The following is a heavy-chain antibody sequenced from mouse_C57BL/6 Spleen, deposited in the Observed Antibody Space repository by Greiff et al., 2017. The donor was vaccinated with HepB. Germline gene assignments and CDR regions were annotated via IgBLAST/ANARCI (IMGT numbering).Heavy chain of an antibody. CDR2: ISSGGSYT. Sequence: EVQLQESGGDLVKPGGSLKLSCAASGFSFSSYGMSWVRQTPDKRLEWVATISSGGSYTYYPDSVKGRFTISRDNAKNTLYLQMSSLKSEDTAMYYCAREDYGFAYWGQGTLVTVSA. D-gene: IGHD1-1*01. CDR1: GFSFSSYG. CDR3: AREDYGFAY. V-gene: IGHV5-6*01. J-gene: IGHJ3*01.